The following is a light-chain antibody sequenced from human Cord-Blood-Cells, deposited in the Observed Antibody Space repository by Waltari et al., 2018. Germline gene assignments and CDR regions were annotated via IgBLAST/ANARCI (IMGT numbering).Light chain of an antibody. J-gene: IGLJ3*02. CDR2: EGS. Sequence: QSALTQPASVSGSPGQSITISCTGPSSDVGSYNLVSWYQQHPGKAPKLMIYEGSKRPSGVSNRFSGSKSGNTASLTISGLQAEDEADYYCCSYAGVFGGGTKLTVL. CDR3: CSYAGV. V-gene: IGLV2-23*01. CDR1: SSDVGSYNL.